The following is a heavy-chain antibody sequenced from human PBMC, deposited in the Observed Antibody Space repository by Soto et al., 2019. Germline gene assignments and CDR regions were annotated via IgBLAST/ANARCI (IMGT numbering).Heavy chain of an antibody. CDR3: ATPRYSSSSPYYYGMYV. CDR1: GFTFSSYA. J-gene: IGHJ6*02. D-gene: IGHD6-6*01. V-gene: IGHV3-23*01. Sequence: GGSLRLSCAASGFTFSSYAMSWVRQAPGKGLEWVSAISGSGGSTYYADSVKGRFTISRDKSKNTLYLQMNSLRAEDTAVYYCATPRYSSSSPYYYGMYVWGQGTTVTVSS. CDR2: ISGSGGST.